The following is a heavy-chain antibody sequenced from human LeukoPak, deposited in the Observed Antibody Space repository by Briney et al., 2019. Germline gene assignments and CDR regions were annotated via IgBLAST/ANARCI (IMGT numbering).Heavy chain of an antibody. D-gene: IGHD3-10*01. J-gene: IGHJ4*02. Sequence: SETLSLTCTVSGGSISSYYWSWIRQPPGKGLEWIGYIYYSGSTNYNPSPKSRVTISVDTSKNQFSLKLNSVTAADTTVYYCATTPGPHWGQGTLVTVSS. V-gene: IGHV4-59*01. CDR1: GGSISSYY. CDR3: ATTPGPH. CDR2: IYYSGST.